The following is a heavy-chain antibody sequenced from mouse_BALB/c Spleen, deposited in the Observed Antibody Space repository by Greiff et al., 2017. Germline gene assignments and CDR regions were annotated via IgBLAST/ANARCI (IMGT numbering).Heavy chain of an antibody. J-gene: IGHJ3*01. CDR1: GSPSPSSG. CDR3: AGGGRTRPWFAY. V-gene: IGHV2-4-1*01. CDR2: LLSGGST. Sequence: VQLQQSGPGLLQPSLRLSITSTLPGSPSPSSGLHWGRQSPGKGLEWLGVLLSGGSTDYSAAFISRLRISKDNSESQVFLKMNGLQTDDTARYYCAGGGRTRPWFAYWGEGTLVTVSA.